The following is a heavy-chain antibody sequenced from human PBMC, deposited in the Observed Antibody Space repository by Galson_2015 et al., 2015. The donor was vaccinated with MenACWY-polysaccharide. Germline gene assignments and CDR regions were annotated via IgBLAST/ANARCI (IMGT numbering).Heavy chain of an antibody. CDR1: GFNFSILV. Sequence: CAASGFNFSILVMTWVRQGPGKGLEWVSAISPGSETAYYSDSVKGRFSISRDNSKDTLYLQMDSLRAEDTAVYYCVKGGWADNWGQGTLVTVSS. CDR2: ISPGSETA. J-gene: IGHJ4*02. CDR3: VKGGWADN. V-gene: IGHV3-23*01. D-gene: IGHD1-26*01.